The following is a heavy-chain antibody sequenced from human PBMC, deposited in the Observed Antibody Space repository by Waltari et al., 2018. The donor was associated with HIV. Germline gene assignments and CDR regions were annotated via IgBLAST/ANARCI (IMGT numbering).Heavy chain of an antibody. CDR1: AGDISTGTYY. J-gene: IGHJ2*01. Sequence: QVQLQVSSPGLLTPSQTLSVTCPDSAGDISTGTYYVSRIRQPAGKGLEWIGRIYTSGSTNYNPSLKSRVTISVDTSKNQFSLKLSSVTAADTAVYYCARVSTVVTPYFDLWGRGTLVTVSS. CDR3: ARVSTVVTPYFDL. V-gene: IGHV4-61*02. CDR2: IYTSGST. D-gene: IGHD4-17*01.